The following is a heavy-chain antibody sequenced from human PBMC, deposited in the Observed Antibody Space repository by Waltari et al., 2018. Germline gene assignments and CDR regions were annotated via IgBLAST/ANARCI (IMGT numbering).Heavy chain of an antibody. CDR1: GGAFSGYY. Sequence: QVQLQQWGAGLLKPSETLSLTCAVYGGAFSGYYWSWSRQPPGKGLEWIGEINHSGSTNYNPSLKSRVTISVDTSKNQFSLKLSSVTAADTAVYYCARESGYVYDYWGQGTLVTVSS. V-gene: IGHV4-34*01. J-gene: IGHJ4*02. D-gene: IGHD5-12*01. CDR2: INHSGST. CDR3: ARESGYVYDY.